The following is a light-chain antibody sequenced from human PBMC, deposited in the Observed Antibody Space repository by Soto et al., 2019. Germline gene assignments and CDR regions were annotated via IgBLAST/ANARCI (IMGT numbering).Light chain of an antibody. CDR3: QQRSNWPPWT. V-gene: IGKV3-15*01. Sequence: EIVMTQSPATLSVSPGERATLSCRASQSVSSNLAWYQQKPGQAPRLLIYGASTRATGIPARFSGSGFGTDFTLTISRLEPEDFAVYYCQQRSNWPPWTFGQGNKVDIK. J-gene: IGKJ1*01. CDR2: GAS. CDR1: QSVSSN.